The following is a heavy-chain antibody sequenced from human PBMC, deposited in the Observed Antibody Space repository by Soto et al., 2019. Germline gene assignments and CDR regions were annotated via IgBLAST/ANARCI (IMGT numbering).Heavy chain of an antibody. D-gene: IGHD2-2*02. CDR1: GGSICSGDYY. CDR2: IYYSGST. J-gene: IGHJ4*03. V-gene: IGHV4-30-4*01. Sequence: SETLSLTCTVCGGSICSGDYYWSWIRQPPGKCLEWIGYIYYSGSTYYNPSLKSRVTISVDTSKNQFSLKLSSVTAADTAVYYCARGNAHCSSTSCYTSSPPRFDYRGQRTLVTVSS. CDR3: ARGNAHCSSTSCYTSSPPRFDY.